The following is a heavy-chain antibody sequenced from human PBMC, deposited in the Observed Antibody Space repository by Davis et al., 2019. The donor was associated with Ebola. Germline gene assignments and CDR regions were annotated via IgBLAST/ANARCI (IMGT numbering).Heavy chain of an antibody. V-gene: IGHV6-1*01. CDR3: ARGWLRTGLDY. Sequence: HSQTLSLTCVIPGDSVTVNNGAWNWIRQSPSRGLEWLVRTYYSSKWYNDYAVSVKSRITINADTSKNQFSLQLNSVTPEDTAVYYCARGWLRTGLDYWGQGTLVTVSS. CDR1: GDSVTVNNGA. D-gene: IGHD5-12*01. CDR2: TYYSSKWYN. J-gene: IGHJ4*02.